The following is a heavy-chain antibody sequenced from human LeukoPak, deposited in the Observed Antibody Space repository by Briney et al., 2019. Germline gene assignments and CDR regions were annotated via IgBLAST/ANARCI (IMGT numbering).Heavy chain of an antibody. CDR2: IYHSGST. Sequence: PSETLSLTCTVSGGSISSYYWGWIRQPPGKGLEWIGSIYHSGSTYYNPSLKSRVTISVDTSKNQFSLKLSSVTAADTAVYYCARDRRYYDSSGYFPGAYFDYWGQGTLVTVSS. CDR3: ARDRRYYDSSGYFPGAYFDY. D-gene: IGHD3-22*01. J-gene: IGHJ4*02. V-gene: IGHV4-38-2*02. CDR1: GGSISSYY.